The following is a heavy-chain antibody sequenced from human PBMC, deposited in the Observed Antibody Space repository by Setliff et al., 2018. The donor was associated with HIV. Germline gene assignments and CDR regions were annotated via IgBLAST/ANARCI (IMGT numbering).Heavy chain of an antibody. D-gene: IGHD3-10*01. Sequence: PGESLTISCEGSGYRFISHWISWVRQMPGRGLEWMGRIDPSDSFTKYSPSFEGHVTISTDKSIRNVYLEWRSLRASDTAIYYCARDVAPADRGREFAFYMDVWGKGTSVIVSS. J-gene: IGHJ6*03. CDR3: ARDVAPADRGREFAFYMDV. CDR2: IDPSDSFT. CDR1: GYRFISHW. V-gene: IGHV5-10-1*01.